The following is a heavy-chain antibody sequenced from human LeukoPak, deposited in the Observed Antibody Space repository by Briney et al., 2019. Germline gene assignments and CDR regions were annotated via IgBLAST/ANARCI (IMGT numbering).Heavy chain of an antibody. J-gene: IGHJ6*02. D-gene: IGHD3-10*01. CDR1: GGSISSYY. Sequence: SETLSLPCTVSGGSISSYYWSWIRQPPGKGLEWIGYIYYSGSTNYNPSLKSRVTISVDTSKNQFSLKLSSVTAADTAVCYCARSHSPGNYYYGMDVWGQGTTVTVSS. CDR3: ARSHSPGNYYYGMDV. V-gene: IGHV4-59*01. CDR2: IYYSGST.